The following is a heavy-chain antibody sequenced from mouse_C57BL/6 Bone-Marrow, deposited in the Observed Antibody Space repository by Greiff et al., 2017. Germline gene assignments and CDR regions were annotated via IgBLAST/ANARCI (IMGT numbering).Heavy chain of an antibody. CDR2: IHPNSGST. Sequence: QVQLQQPGAELVKPGASVKLSCKASGYTFTSYWMHWVKQRPGQGLEWIGMIHPNSGSTNYNEKFKSKATLTVDKSSSTAYMQLSSLTSEDSAVYYCARSYYGSSWDYWGKGTTLTVSS. V-gene: IGHV1-64*01. D-gene: IGHD1-1*01. CDR3: ARSYYGSSWDY. CDR1: GYTFTSYW. J-gene: IGHJ2*01.